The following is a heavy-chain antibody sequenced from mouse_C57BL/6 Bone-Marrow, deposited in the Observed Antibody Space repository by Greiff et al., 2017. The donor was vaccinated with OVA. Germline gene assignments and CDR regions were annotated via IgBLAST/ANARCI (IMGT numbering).Heavy chain of an antibody. CDR1: GYAFSSYW. CDR3: ARWGYDDGFAY. D-gene: IGHD2-2*01. J-gene: IGHJ3*01. V-gene: IGHV1-80*01. Sequence: VQLQQSGAELVKPGASVKISCKASGYAFSSYWMNWVKQRPGKGLEWIGQIYPGDGDTNYNGKFKGKATLTSDKSSSSAYMQLSSLTSEDSAVYFCARWGYDDGFAYWGQGTLVTVSA. CDR2: IYPGDGDT.